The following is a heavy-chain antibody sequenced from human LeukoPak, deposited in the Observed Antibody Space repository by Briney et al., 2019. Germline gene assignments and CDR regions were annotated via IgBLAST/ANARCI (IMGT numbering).Heavy chain of an antibody. CDR1: GGSISSYY. V-gene: IGHV4-59*01. CDR2: IYYSGST. CDR3: ARGIAVAGPFYYYYYYMDV. Sequence: PSETLSLTCTFSGGSISSYYWSWIRQPPGKGLEWIGYIYYSGSTNYNPSLKSRVTISVDTSKNQFSLKLSSVTAADTAVYYCARGIAVAGPFYYYYYYMDVWGKGTTVTVSS. D-gene: IGHD6-19*01. J-gene: IGHJ6*03.